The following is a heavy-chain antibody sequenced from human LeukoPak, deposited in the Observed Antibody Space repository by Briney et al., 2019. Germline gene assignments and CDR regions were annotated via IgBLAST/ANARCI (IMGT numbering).Heavy chain of an antibody. V-gene: IGHV1-69*13. Sequence: ASVKVSCKASGYTFSTYGISWVRQAPGQGLEWMGGIIPIFGTANYAQKFQGRVTITADESTSTAYMELSSLRSEDTAVYYCASNGLGFEWLAGYWGQGTLVTVSS. CDR2: IIPIFGTA. CDR3: ASNGLGFEWLAGY. J-gene: IGHJ4*02. D-gene: IGHD6-19*01. CDR1: GYTFSTYG.